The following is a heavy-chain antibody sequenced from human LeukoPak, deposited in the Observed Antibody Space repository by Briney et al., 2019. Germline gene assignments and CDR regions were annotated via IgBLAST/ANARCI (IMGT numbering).Heavy chain of an antibody. CDR1: GFTFDDYA. CDR3: AKDKWDY. CDR2: ISWNSGSI. J-gene: IGHJ4*02. Sequence: PGGSLRLSCAASGFTFDDYAMHWVRQAPGKGLEWVSGISWNSGSIGYADSVKGRFTISRDSAKNSLYLQMNSLRAEDTALYYCAKDKWDYWGQGTLVTVSS. V-gene: IGHV3-9*01. D-gene: IGHD1-26*01.